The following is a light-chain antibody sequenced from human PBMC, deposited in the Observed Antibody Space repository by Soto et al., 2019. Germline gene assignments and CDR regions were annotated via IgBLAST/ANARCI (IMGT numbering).Light chain of an antibody. Sequence: DIQLTQSPSVLSASLGDRVTITCRASQDISSSLAWYHQKPGKAPKLLLYGAYTLQSGVPSRFSGRGSGTDVSLTINTLQPEDFGTYYGQHLNSYVPLLITFGPGTKVDAK. V-gene: IGKV1-9*01. J-gene: IGKJ3*01. CDR2: GAY. CDR3: QHLNSYVPLLIT. CDR1: QDISSS.